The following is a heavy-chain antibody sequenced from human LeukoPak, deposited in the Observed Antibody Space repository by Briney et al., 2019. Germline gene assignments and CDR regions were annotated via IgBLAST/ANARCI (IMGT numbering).Heavy chain of an antibody. V-gene: IGHV3-53*01. CDR1: GFTVSTNY. CDR3: ARDRYTVTPGAVDY. D-gene: IGHD4-17*01. J-gene: IGHJ4*02. CDR2: IYSGGST. Sequence: GGSLRLSCAASGFTVSTNYMSWVRQAPGKGLEWVSVIYSGGSTYYADSVKGRFTISRDNSKNTLYLQMNSLRAEDTALYYCARDRYTVTPGAVDYWGQGTLVTVSS.